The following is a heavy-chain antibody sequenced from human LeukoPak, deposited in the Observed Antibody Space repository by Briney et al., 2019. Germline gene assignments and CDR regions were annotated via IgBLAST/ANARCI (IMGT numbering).Heavy chain of an antibody. CDR2: INHSGST. Sequence: PSETLSLTCTVSGGSISNYCWSWIRQPPGKGLEWIGEINHSGSTKYNPSLKSRVTISGDTSKNQFSLKLRSVTAADTAVYYCARALERYYYDSSGYYAHFDYWGQGTLVTVSS. CDR3: ARALERYYYDSSGYYAHFDY. CDR1: GGSISNYC. J-gene: IGHJ4*02. D-gene: IGHD3-22*01. V-gene: IGHV4-34*01.